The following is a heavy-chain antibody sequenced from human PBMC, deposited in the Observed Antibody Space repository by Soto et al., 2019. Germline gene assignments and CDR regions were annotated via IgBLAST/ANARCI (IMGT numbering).Heavy chain of an antibody. D-gene: IGHD1-7*01. CDR1: GYSFTSYW. Sequence: PGESVKISCKGSGYSFTSYWIGWVRQMPGKGLEWMGIIYPGDSDTRYSPSFQGQVTISADKSISTAYLQWSSLKASDTAMYYCARHLGTGTTADYYYGMDVWGQGTTVTVSS. V-gene: IGHV5-51*01. CDR3: ARHLGTGTTADYYYGMDV. J-gene: IGHJ6*02. CDR2: IYPGDSDT.